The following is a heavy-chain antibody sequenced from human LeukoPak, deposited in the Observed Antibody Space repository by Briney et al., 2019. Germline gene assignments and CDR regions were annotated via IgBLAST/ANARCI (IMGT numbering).Heavy chain of an antibody. CDR3: ARDQVGNYEYSSPDADC. CDR1: GFTFSSYW. CDR2: INTIGSST. J-gene: IGHJ4*02. V-gene: IGHV3-74*01. D-gene: IGHD6-6*01. Sequence: GGSLRLSCAASGFTFSSYWMHWVRQAPGKGLVWVSRINTIGSSTSYADSVKGRFTISRDNAKNTLYLQMNSLRAEDTAVYYCARDQVGNYEYSSPDADCWGQGTLVTVSS.